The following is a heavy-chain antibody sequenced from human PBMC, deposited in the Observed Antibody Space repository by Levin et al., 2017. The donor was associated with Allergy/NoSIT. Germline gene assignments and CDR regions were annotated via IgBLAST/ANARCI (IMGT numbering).Heavy chain of an antibody. D-gene: IGHD4-23*01. V-gene: IGHV3-33*01. CDR1: GFTFSSYG. CDR3: ARDGGNSPFDY. CDR2: IWYDGSNK. Sequence: SCAASGFTFSSYGMHWVRQAPGKGLEWVAVIWYDGSNKYYADSVKGRFTISRDNSKNTLYLQMNSLRAEDTAVYYCARDGGNSPFDYWGQGTLVTVSS. J-gene: IGHJ4*02.